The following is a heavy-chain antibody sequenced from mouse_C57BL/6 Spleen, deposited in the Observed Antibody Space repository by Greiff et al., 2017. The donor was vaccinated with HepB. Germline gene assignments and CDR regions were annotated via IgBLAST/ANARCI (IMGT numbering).Heavy chain of an antibody. Sequence: EVQLVESGGGLVKPGGSLKLSCAASGFTFSSYAMSWVRQTPEKRLEWVATISDGGSYTYYPDNVKGRFTISRDNAKNNLYLQMSHLKSEDPAMYYCAREGDDGYPFDYWGQGTTLTVSS. J-gene: IGHJ2*01. CDR2: ISDGGSYT. CDR3: AREGDDGYPFDY. CDR1: GFTFSSYA. D-gene: IGHD2-3*01. V-gene: IGHV5-4*01.